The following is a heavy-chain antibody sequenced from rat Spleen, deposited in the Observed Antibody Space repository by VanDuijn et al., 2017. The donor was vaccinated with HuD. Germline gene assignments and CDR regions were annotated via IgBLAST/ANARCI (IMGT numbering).Heavy chain of an antibody. V-gene: IGHV5-58*01. CDR1: GFTFSSYW. CDR3: ARHTTRVSHYFDY. D-gene: IGHD1-4*01. Sequence: EVQLVESGGGLVQPGRSMKLSCVASGFTFSSYWMYWIRQAPGKGLEWVSSINTDGGSTYYPDSVKGRFTISRDNAKNTQYLQMDSLRSEDTATYYCARHTTRVSHYFDYWGQGVMVTVSS. J-gene: IGHJ2*01. CDR2: INTDGGST.